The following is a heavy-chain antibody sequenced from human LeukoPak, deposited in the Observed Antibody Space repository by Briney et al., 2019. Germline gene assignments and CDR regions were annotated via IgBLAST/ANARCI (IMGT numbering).Heavy chain of an antibody. CDR1: GDSISSYY. CDR2: IYTSGST. CDR3: ARARYSSWVT. J-gene: IGHJ4*02. Sequence: SETLSLTCTVSGDSISSYYWSWIRQPPGKGLEWIGYIYTSGSTNYNPSLKSRVTISVDTSKNQFSLKLSSVTAADTAVYYCARARYSSWVTWGQGTLVTVSS. V-gene: IGHV4-4*09. D-gene: IGHD2-21*01.